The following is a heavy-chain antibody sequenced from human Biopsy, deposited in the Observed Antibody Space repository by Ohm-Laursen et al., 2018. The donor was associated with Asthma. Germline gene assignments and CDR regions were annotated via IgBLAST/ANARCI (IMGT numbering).Heavy chain of an antibody. CDR3: ARKAGPCISRTCYSLDF. Sequence: GPSVKVSCQSLGGTFNTYVIGWVRQAPGQGLEWMGGINSVFGTTTYPQKFQDRVTITADDSTSTVYMELSSLRSEDTAVYYCARKAGPCISRTCYSLDFWGQGTLVTVSS. CDR1: GGTFNTYV. V-gene: IGHV1-69*01. D-gene: IGHD2-2*01. CDR2: INSVFGTT. J-gene: IGHJ4*02.